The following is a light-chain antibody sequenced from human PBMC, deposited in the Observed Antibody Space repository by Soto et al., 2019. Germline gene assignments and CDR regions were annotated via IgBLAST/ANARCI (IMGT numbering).Light chain of an antibody. V-gene: IGKV2-28*01. CDR2: LAS. CDR3: IRPLQTPRT. J-gene: IGKJ4*01. Sequence: VMSQSTHPLTVTPGEPVYIACRSSQSHLHSNGYNYLDWYLQKPGQSPQLLIYLASNRASGVPDRFCVSGSGTAFTLNISRGEAEEFGVYYYIRPLQTPRTFGGGTKVDIK. CDR1: QSHLHSNGYNY.